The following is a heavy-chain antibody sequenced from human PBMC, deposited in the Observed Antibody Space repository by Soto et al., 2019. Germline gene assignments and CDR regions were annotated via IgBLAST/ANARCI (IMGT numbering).Heavy chain of an antibody. Sequence: QVQLVQSGAEVKKSGASVKISCKASGYSFTGYYIHWVRQAPGQGFEWMGEISPNSGGTKYAQEFQGSVTMTRDTYITTVYMDLSNLSPDDTAVYYCGKGRSGDVGVFYWGQGTLVTVYS. D-gene: IGHD1-26*01. CDR1: GYSFTGYY. CDR3: GKGRSGDVGVFY. J-gene: IGHJ4*02. V-gene: IGHV1-2*02. CDR2: ISPNSGGT.